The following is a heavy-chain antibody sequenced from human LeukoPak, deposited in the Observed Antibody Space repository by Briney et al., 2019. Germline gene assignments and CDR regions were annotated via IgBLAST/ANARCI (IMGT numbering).Heavy chain of an antibody. Sequence: PSQTLSLTCAVSGGSISSGGYSWSWIRQPPGKGLEWIGYIYHSGRTYYNPSLKSRVTISVDRSKNQFSLKLSSVTAADTAVYYCARVHCSSTSCTFDYWGQGTLVTVSS. CDR1: GGSISSGGYS. CDR3: ARVHCSSTSCTFDY. D-gene: IGHD2-2*01. CDR2: IYHSGRT. V-gene: IGHV4-30-2*01. J-gene: IGHJ4*02.